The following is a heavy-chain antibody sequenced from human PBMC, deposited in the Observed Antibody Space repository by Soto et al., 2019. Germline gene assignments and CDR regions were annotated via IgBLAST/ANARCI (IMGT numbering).Heavy chain of an antibody. CDR2: ISDSGDRT. Sequence: GGSLRLSCASSGFTLSMSAVNWVRQAPGKGLEWVSYISDSGDRTYYADSVKGRFTISRDRSKNTVSLQMDSLRAEDTAVYYCAKDRGIIVKAGDAFDVWGQGTKVTV. CDR1: GFTLSMSA. CDR3: AKDRGIIVKAGDAFDV. J-gene: IGHJ3*01. V-gene: IGHV3-23*01. D-gene: IGHD3-16*02.